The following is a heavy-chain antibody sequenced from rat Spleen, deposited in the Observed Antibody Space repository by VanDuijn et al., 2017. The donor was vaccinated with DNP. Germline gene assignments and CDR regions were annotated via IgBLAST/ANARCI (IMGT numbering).Heavy chain of an antibody. CDR3: ARHGRITTVATYWFFDF. J-gene: IGHJ1*01. CDR1: GFNFNDYW. D-gene: IGHD1-3*01. Sequence: EVKLVESGGGPVQPGRSLKLSCAASGFNFNDYWMGWGRQAPGKGLEWLGEINKDSSKTKYTPSLKDKFTISRDNAQNTLYLQMSRLGSEDTATYYCARHGRITTVATYWFFDFWGPGTMVTVSS. CDR2: INKDSSKT. V-gene: IGHV4-2*01.